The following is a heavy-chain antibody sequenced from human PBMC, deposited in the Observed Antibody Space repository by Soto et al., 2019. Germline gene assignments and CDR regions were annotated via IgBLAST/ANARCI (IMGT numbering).Heavy chain of an antibody. D-gene: IGHD2-15*01. CDR2: INHSGST. V-gene: IGHV4-34*01. CDR3: ASRCSGGSCYPLINNWFDP. CDR1: GGSFSGYY. J-gene: IGHJ5*02. Sequence: SETLSLTCAVYGGSFSGYYWSWIRQPPGKGLEWIGEINHSGSTNYNPSLKSRVTISVDTSKNQFSLKLSSVTAADTAVYYCASRCSGGSCYPLINNWFDPWGQGTLVTVSS.